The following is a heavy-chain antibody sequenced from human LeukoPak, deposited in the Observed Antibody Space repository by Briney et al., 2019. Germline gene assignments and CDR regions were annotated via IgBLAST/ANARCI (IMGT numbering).Heavy chain of an antibody. V-gene: IGHV4-34*01. D-gene: IGHD3-3*01. Sequence: SETLSLTCAVYGGSFSGYYWSWIRQPPGKGLEWIGEINHSGSTNYNPSLKSRVTISVDTSKNQFSLKLSSVTAADTAVYYCARLSSGYDFWSGYYKGPFDPWGQGTLVTVSS. J-gene: IGHJ5*02. CDR3: ARLSSGYDFWSGYYKGPFDP. CDR1: GGSFSGYY. CDR2: INHSGST.